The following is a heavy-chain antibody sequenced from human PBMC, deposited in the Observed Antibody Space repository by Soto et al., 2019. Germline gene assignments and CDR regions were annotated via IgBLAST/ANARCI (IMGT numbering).Heavy chain of an antibody. CDR1: GQGSTGYP. D-gene: IGHD3-22*01. CDR2: INAGNGNT. V-gene: IGHV1-3*01. CDR3: ARKLRGYYDY. J-gene: IGHJ4*02. Sequence: SLRLSFTASGQGSTGYPVCFVRQAPGQRLEWMGWINAGNGNTKYSQKFQGRVTITRDTSASTAYMELSSLRSEDTAVYYCARKLRGYYDYWGQGSLVTVSS.